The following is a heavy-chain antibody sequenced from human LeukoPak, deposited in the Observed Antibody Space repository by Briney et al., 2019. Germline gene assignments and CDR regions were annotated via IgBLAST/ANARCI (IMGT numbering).Heavy chain of an antibody. D-gene: IGHD1-1*01. Sequence: SETLSLTCTVSGGSISSSSYYWGWICQPPGKGLEWIGNIFYSGSTYYGPSLKSRLTISLDTSKNQFSLKLSSVTAADTAVYYCATLTTPGWFNPWGQGTLVTVSS. CDR2: IFYSGST. V-gene: IGHV4-39*07. J-gene: IGHJ5*02. CDR3: ATLTTPGWFNP. CDR1: GGSISSSSYY.